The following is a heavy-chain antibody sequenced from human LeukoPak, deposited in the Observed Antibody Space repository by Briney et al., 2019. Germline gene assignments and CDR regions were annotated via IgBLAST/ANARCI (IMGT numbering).Heavy chain of an antibody. CDR2: IYYSGST. J-gene: IGHJ4*02. Sequence: SQTLSLTCTVSGGSISSDDYYWSWIRQPPGKGLEWIGYIYYSGSTNYNPSLKSRVTISVDTSKNQFSLKLSSVTAADTAVYYCARSTRYYAFDYWGQGTLVTVSS. CDR3: ARSTRYYAFDY. D-gene: IGHD2/OR15-2a*01. CDR1: GGSISSDDYY. V-gene: IGHV4-61*08.